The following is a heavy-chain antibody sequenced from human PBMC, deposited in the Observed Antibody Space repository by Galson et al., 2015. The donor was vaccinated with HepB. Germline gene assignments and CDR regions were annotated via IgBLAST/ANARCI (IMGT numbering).Heavy chain of an antibody. CDR3: STLTYYYYTSVEL. CDR1: RFTFSNAR. V-gene: IGHV3-15*01. CDR2: IKSKTDGGTT. Sequence: SLRLSCAASRFTFSNARMNWVRQAPGKGLEWVGRIKSKTDGGTTDYAAPVKGRFTISRDDSKNTLYLQMNNLKTEDAAVYYCSTLTYYYYTSVELWGQGTLVTVSS. D-gene: IGHD3-22*01. J-gene: IGHJ4*02.